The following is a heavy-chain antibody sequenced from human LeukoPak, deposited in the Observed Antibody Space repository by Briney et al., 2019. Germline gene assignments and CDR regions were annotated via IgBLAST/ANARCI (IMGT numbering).Heavy chain of an antibody. CDR1: GFTVSSNH. J-gene: IGHJ4*02. V-gene: IGHV3-53*01. CDR2: IYSGGST. Sequence: QPGGSLRLSCAASGFTVSSNHMSRVRQAPGKGLEWVSVIYSGGSTDYADSVKGRFTISRDNLKNTLYLQMNSLRAEDTAVYYCARGPAGYNWGQGTLVTFSS. D-gene: IGHD1-1*01. CDR3: ARGPAGYN.